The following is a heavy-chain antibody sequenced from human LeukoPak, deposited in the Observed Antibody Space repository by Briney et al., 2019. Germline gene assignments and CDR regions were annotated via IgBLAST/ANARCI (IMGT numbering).Heavy chain of an antibody. CDR3: ARAIGRYYDSSGYQKPYGMDV. V-gene: IGHV4-59*08. Sequence: SETLSLTCAVYGGSFSGYYWSWIRQHPGKGLEWIGYIYYSGSTNYNPSLKSRVTISVDTSKNQFSLKLSSVTAADTAVYYCARAIGRYYDSSGYQKPYGMDVWGQGTTVTVSS. CDR2: IYYSGST. CDR1: GGSFSGYY. D-gene: IGHD3-22*01. J-gene: IGHJ6*02.